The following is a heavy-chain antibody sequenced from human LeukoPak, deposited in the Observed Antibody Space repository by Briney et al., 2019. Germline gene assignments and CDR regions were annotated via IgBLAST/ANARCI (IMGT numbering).Heavy chain of an antibody. Sequence: ASVTVSCTASGYTFTSYAMHWVRQAPGQRLEWMGWINAGNGNTKYSQKFQGRVTITRDTSASTAYMELSSLRSEDTAVYYCARSREVTTVAFDIWGQGTMVTVSS. J-gene: IGHJ3*02. CDR3: ARSREVTTVAFDI. CDR1: GYTFTSYA. CDR2: INAGNGNT. V-gene: IGHV1-3*01. D-gene: IGHD4-17*01.